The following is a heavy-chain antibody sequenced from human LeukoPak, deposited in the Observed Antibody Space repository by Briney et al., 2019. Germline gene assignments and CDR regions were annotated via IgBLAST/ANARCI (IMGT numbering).Heavy chain of an antibody. V-gene: IGHV1-69*13. J-gene: IGHJ3*02. CDR3: AREAEGEHPPGAFDI. D-gene: IGHD1/OR15-1a*01. CDR1: GGTFSICA. CDR2: ITLIVGTE. Sequence: SVKLSRNASGGTFSICAISWVRQPPAQGLELMGGITLIVGTEYYEKTYESRAMMTADATTRTAYKELSSLRSEDAAVYYCAREAEGEHPPGAFDIWGQGTMVTVSS.